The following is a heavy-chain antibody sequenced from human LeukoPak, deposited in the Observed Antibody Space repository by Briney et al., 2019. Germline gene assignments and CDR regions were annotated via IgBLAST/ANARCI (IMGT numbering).Heavy chain of an antibody. D-gene: IGHD6-19*01. Sequence: GGSLGLSCAGSGFILSRYGTHWVRQAPGKGLEWVAVISYDGSNKYYADSVKGRFTISRDNSNNTLHLQMNSLRAEDTAVYYCARAQETTGWSAFDYWGPGTLVTVSS. V-gene: IGHV3-30*05. CDR3: ARAQETTGWSAFDY. CDR2: ISYDGSNK. CDR1: GFILSRYG. J-gene: IGHJ4*02.